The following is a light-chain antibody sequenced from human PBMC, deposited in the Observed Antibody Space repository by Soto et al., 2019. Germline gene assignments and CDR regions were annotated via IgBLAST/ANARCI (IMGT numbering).Light chain of an antibody. CDR3: QQYNSYPYT. Sequence: DIQMTQSPSTLSASVGDRVTITCRASQSISSWLAWYQQKPGKAPKLLIYDASSWASGVPSRFSGSGSGTEFTLTISSLQPDDFAGYYCQQYNSYPYTFGPGTKLEIK. CDR2: DAS. J-gene: IGKJ2*01. CDR1: QSISSW. V-gene: IGKV1-5*01.